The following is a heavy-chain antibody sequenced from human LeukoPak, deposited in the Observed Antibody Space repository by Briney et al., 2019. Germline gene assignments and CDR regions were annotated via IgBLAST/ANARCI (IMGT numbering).Heavy chain of an antibody. CDR1: SGSLSGYS. J-gene: IGHJ4*02. D-gene: IGHD4-17*01. V-gene: IGHV4-34*01. Sequence: PSETLSLTCAVSSGSLSGYSWGWIRQPPGKGLEWVGEISHSGITNYNASLKGRVTISLKKSEIQFSLMLPSVTAADTAVYYCTRQSGTVTPIDYWSQGTLVTVSS. CDR2: ISHSGIT. CDR3: TRQSGTVTPIDY.